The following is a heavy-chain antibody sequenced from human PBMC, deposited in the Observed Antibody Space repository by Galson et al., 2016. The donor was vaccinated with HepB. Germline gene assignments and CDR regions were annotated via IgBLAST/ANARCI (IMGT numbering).Heavy chain of an antibody. CDR3: ARAGDRGYNYGQTINYDYNGMDV. D-gene: IGHD5-18*01. CDR1: GDSISSTNW. Sequence: SETLSLTCAVSGDSISSTNWWSWVRQPPLKGLEWIGEIYHSARTNYNPSLRSRVIISVDKSKKQFSLKLSSVTAADTAVYYCARAGDRGYNYGQTINYDYNGMDVWGQGTTVTVSS. CDR2: IYHSART. V-gene: IGHV4-4*02. J-gene: IGHJ6*02.